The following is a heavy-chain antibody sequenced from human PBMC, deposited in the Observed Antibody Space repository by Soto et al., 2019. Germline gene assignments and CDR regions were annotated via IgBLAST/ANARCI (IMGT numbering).Heavy chain of an antibody. CDR1: GYPFTNYG. D-gene: IGHD2-2*01. J-gene: IGHJ4*02. V-gene: IGHV1-18*01. Sequence: QVQLVQSGAEVKKPGASVKVSCKTSGYPFTNYGVSWVRQAPGQGLEWMGWISAYNGNADYSENFQGRDTMTTDTSTNTGYMELRSLRFDDTALYYCASVGGYCIRPNCRDYWGQGTLVTVSS. CDR2: ISAYNGNA. CDR3: ASVGGYCIRPNCRDY.